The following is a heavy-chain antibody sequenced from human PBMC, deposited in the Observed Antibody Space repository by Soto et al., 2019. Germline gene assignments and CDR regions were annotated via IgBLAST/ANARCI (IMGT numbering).Heavy chain of an antibody. Sequence: SETLSLTCTVSGGSISSGDYYWSWIRQPPGKGLEWIGYIYYSGSTYYNPSLKSRVTISVDTSKNQFSLKLSSVTAADTAVYYCASYSFADDAFDIWGQGTMVTVSS. CDR3: ASYSFADDAFDI. CDR2: IYYSGST. J-gene: IGHJ3*02. D-gene: IGHD6-13*01. V-gene: IGHV4-30-4*01. CDR1: GGSISSGDYY.